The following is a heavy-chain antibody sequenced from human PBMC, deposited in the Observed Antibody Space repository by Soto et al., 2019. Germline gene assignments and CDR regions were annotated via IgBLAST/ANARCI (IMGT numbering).Heavy chain of an antibody. CDR2: INPNSGAT. J-gene: IGHJ1*01. CDR1: GYSFTGYY. D-gene: IGHD3-22*01. Sequence: RASVKVSCKTSGYSFTGYYIHWVRQAPGQGLEWMGWINPNSGATLYARKFQGRVIVSRDTSISTAFMELSSLSSDDTAVYYCARGPFNYDSSGYYVYWGQGTRVTASS. V-gene: IGHV1-2*02. CDR3: ARGPFNYDSSGYYVY.